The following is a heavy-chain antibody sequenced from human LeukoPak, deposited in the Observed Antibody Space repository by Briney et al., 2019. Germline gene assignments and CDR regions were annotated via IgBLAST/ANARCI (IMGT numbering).Heavy chain of an antibody. Sequence: ASVKVSCKASGYTFTSYYMHWVRQAPGQGLEWMGIINPSGGSTSYAQKFQGRVTMTRDTSISTAYMELSRLRSDDTAVYYCARDPRGQMGIWGQGTMVTVSS. V-gene: IGHV1-46*01. CDR2: INPSGGST. CDR3: ARDPRGQMGI. D-gene: IGHD5-24*01. CDR1: GYTFTSYY. J-gene: IGHJ3*02.